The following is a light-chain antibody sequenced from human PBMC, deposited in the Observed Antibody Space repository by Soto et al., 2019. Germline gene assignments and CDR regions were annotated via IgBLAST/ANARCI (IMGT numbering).Light chain of an antibody. V-gene: IGKV2-30*01. CDR2: KIS. CDR3: MQGTHWPFT. J-gene: IGKJ2*01. Sequence: EVVMTQSPLSLPVTLGQPASISCKSTQGLVYSDGNIYLNWFHQRPGQSPRRLIHKISDRDSGVPDRFSGSGSGTDFTLEISRVEAEDVGIYYCMQGTHWPFTVGQGTKLEIK. CDR1: QGLVYSDGNIY.